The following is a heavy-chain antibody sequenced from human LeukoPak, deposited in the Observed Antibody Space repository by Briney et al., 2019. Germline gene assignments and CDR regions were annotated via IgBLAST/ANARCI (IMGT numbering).Heavy chain of an antibody. CDR3: AKEYGSGSYPIDY. V-gene: IGHV3-21*01. CDR1: GFTFSSYS. CDR2: ISSSSSYI. D-gene: IGHD3-10*01. J-gene: IGHJ4*02. Sequence: PGGSLRLSCAASGFTFSSYSMNWVRQAPGKGLEWVSSISSSSSYIYYADSVKGRFTISRDNAKNSLYLQMNSLRAEDTAVYYCAKEYGSGSYPIDYWGQGTLVTVSS.